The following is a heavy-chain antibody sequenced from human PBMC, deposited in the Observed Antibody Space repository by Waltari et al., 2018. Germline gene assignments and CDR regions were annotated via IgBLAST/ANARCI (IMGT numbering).Heavy chain of an antibody. J-gene: IGHJ4*02. CDR1: GITFSSYD. CDR2: SMGSGGRT. CDR3: AKDRPSSGWFFDY. D-gene: IGHD6-19*01. Sequence: EVQLLESGGGLVQPGGSLRLSCAASGITFSSYDMSWVRQAPGKVLDWVSASMGSGGRTYNTDSVKGRFTISRDNSKNTLDLQMISLRADDTAVYYCAKDRPSSGWFFDYWGQGTLVTVSS. V-gene: IGHV3-23*01.